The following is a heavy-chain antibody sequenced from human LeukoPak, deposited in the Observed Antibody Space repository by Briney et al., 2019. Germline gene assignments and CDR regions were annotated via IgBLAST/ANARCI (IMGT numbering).Heavy chain of an antibody. Sequence: GGSLRLSCAASGFTFNNYAMIWVRQAPGKGLEWVSAISASGLRTYYADSVKGRFTISRDNSKNTLYLQMNSLGAEDTAVYYCAKDAGGRNYWGQGTLVTVSS. J-gene: IGHJ4*02. V-gene: IGHV3-23*01. CDR2: ISASGLRT. CDR1: GFTFNNYA. CDR3: AKDAGGRNY. D-gene: IGHD3-16*01.